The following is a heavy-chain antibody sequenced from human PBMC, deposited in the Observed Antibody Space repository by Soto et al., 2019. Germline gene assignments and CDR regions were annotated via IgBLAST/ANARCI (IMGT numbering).Heavy chain of an antibody. CDR1: GFGVNSDY. CDR2: IYSGGST. J-gene: IGHJ4*02. V-gene: IGHV3-66*01. Sequence: EVQLVESGGDLVQPGGSLRLSCAASGFGVNSDYMTWVRQAPGKGLEWISVIYSGGSTYYTDSVKGRFTISRDNSKNTLYLQMNSLRAEDTAVYYCARAPLYGGQAFWGQGTLVTVSS. CDR3: ARAPLYGGQAF. D-gene: IGHD4-17*01.